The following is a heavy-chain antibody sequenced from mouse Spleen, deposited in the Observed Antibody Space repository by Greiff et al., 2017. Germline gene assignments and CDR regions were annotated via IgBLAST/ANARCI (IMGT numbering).Heavy chain of an antibody. CDR1: GFSLSTSGMS. D-gene: IGHD2-14*01. Sequence: QVTLKESGPGILQPSQTLSLTCSFSGFSLSTSGMSVGWIRQPSGKGLEWLAHIWWNDDKYYNPALKSRLTISKDTSNNQVFLKIASVVTADTATYYCARMDRYFDYWGQGTTLTVSS. J-gene: IGHJ2*01. CDR2: IWWNDDK. V-gene: IGHV8-8*01. CDR3: ARMDRYFDY.